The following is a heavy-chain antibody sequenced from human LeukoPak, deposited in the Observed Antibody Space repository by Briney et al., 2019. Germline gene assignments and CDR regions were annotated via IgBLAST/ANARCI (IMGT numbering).Heavy chain of an antibody. CDR1: GFTFSSYW. CDR2: IKQDGSEK. J-gene: IGHJ4*02. V-gene: IGHV3-7*01. D-gene: IGHD6-6*01. CDR3: ASQVVARSFVAYFDY. Sequence: GGSLRLSCAASGFTFSSYWMSWVRQAPGKGLEWVANIKQDGSEKYYVDSVKGRFTISRDNAKNSLYLQMNSLRAEDTAVYYCASQVVARSFVAYFDYWGQGTLVTVSS.